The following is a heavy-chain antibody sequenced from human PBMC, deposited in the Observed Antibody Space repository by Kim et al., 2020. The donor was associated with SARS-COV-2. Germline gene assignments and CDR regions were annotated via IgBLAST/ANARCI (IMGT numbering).Heavy chain of an antibody. Sequence: GESLKISCKGSGYSFTSYWIGWVRQMPGKGLEWMGIIYPGDSDTRYSPSFQGQVTISADKSISTAYLQWSSLKASDTAMYYCSRSDCSSTSCYPLGMDVWGQGTTVTVSS. CDR2: IYPGDSDT. V-gene: IGHV5-51*01. CDR3: SRSDCSSTSCYPLGMDV. J-gene: IGHJ6*02. D-gene: IGHD2-2*01. CDR1: GYSFTSYW.